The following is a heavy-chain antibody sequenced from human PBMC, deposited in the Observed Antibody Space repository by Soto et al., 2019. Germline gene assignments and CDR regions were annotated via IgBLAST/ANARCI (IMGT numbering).Heavy chain of an antibody. J-gene: IGHJ6*02. CDR2: ISGSGGST. Sequence: GGSLRLAGAASVFTLSSYAMSWVRQAPGKGLEWVSAISGSGGSTYYADSVKGRFTISRDNSKNTLYLQMNSLRAEDTAVYYCAKAIGYCSGGSCPYGMDVWGQGTTVTVSS. CDR1: VFTLSSYA. CDR3: AKAIGYCSGGSCPYGMDV. V-gene: IGHV3-23*01. D-gene: IGHD2-15*01.